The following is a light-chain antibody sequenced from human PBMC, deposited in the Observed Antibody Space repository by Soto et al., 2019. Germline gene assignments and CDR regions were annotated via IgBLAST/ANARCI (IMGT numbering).Light chain of an antibody. CDR1: QRISRW. J-gene: IGKJ1*01. CDR2: KAS. Sequence: DIQMTQSPSTLAATVGDTVTITCRARQRISRWMAWYQQKPGKAPKLLIQKASRLESGVPSRFRGSRSGTEFTHTIASLQPDDFATYYCQQSRTCGQGPKVEIK. V-gene: IGKV1-5*03. CDR3: QQSRT.